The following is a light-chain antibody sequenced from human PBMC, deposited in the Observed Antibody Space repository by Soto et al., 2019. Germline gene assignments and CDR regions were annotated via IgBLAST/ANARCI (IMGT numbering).Light chain of an antibody. CDR1: QGISDY. Sequence: DIQMTQSPSSLSASVGDRVTITCRASQGISDYLAWYQQKPGKVPKLLIDSASTLQSGVPSRFSGSGSGTDFTLTISSLQPEDVATYYCQKYTGAPWTFGQGTKVEIK. CDR2: SAS. CDR3: QKYTGAPWT. V-gene: IGKV1-27*01. J-gene: IGKJ1*01.